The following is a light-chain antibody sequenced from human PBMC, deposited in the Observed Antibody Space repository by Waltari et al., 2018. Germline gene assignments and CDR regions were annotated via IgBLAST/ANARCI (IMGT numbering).Light chain of an antibody. CDR1: SSDVGGWEF. J-gene: IGLJ2*01. CDR3: SSYRSVSTYLV. CDR2: DLS. Sequence: QSALTQPASVSGSPGQSITFSCTGTSSDVGGWEFVSWYQQHPRTAPKLMIYDLSNRPCGLALFFACTKASNTASLISSVLHAEDEADYCGSSYRSVSTYLVFGGGTKLTVL. V-gene: IGLV2-14*03.